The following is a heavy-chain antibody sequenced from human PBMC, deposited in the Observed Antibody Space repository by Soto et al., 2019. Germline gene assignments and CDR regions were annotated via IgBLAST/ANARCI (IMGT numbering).Heavy chain of an antibody. Sequence: SGTLCLTCVVSGCSVTSCCHSWGCIRQGPGKGLEWVGSVYQSQSAYYNPSLRSRVAISVDRSNNQVSLRMTSVTAADTAIYYCARGDTRLQALSNNYWGQGTLVTVSS. CDR2: VYQSQSA. D-gene: IGHD3-16*01. CDR1: GCSVTSCCHS. CDR3: ARGDTRLQALSNNY. J-gene: IGHJ4*02. V-gene: IGHV4-30-2*01.